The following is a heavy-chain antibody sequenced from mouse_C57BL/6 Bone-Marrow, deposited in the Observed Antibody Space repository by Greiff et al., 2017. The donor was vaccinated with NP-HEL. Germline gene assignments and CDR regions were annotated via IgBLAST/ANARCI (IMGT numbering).Heavy chain of an antibody. CDR1: GFTFSDYG. D-gene: IGHD2-3*01. V-gene: IGHV5-15*01. CDR2: ISNLAYSI. J-gene: IGHJ2*01. Sequence: DVQLVESGGGLVQPGGSLKLSCAASGFTFSDYGMAWVRQAPRKGPEWVAFISNLAYSIYYADTVTGRFTISRENAKNTLYLEMSSLRSEDTAMYYCARGPYDGYFYFDYWGQGTTLTVSS. CDR3: ARGPYDGYFYFDY.